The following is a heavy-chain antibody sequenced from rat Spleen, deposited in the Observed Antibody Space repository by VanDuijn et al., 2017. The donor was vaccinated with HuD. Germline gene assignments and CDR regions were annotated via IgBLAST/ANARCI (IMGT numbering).Heavy chain of an antibody. Sequence: EVQLQESGPGLVKPSQSLSLTCSVTSYSITNNYWGWIRRFPGNKMEWIGHISYTGSTSYNPSLKSRISITRDTSKNQFFLQVNSVTTEDTATYYCDANYDGTYYYFDYWGQGVMVTVSS. CDR2: ISYTGST. V-gene: IGHV3-1*01. CDR1: SYSITNNY. D-gene: IGHD1-12*02. J-gene: IGHJ2*01. CDR3: DANYDGTYYYFDY.